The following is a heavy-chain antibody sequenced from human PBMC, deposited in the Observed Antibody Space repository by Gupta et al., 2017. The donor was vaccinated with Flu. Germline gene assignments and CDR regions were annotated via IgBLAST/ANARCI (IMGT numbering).Heavy chain of an antibody. V-gene: IGHV3-23*01. CDR2: VSSSGRST. J-gene: IGHJ4*02. CDR3: VAGMVDFDY. CDR1: XXPFTNYA. Sequence: XVQLLESGGGLVQPGGSLXXSXXASXXPFTNYALAWVRQAPGKGLEWVSTVSSSGRSTFYTDSVKGRFTISRDNSKNTLYLQLHSLRAEDTAVYYCVAGMVDFDYWGQGTLVTVSS. D-gene: IGHD6-13*01.